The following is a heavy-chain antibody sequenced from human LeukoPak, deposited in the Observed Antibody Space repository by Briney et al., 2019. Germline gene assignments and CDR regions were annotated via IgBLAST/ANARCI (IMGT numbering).Heavy chain of an antibody. CDR1: GFTFSYYT. Sequence: GGSLRLSCAASGFTFSYYTMHWVRQAPGKGLEWVAVISYDGSNNYYADSLKGRFTISRDNSKNTLYLQMNSLRAEDTAVYYCARVLNYYDSSGYYFYYWGQGTLVSVSS. CDR2: ISYDGSNN. V-gene: IGHV3-30-3*01. D-gene: IGHD3-22*01. CDR3: ARVLNYYDSSGYYFYY. J-gene: IGHJ4*02.